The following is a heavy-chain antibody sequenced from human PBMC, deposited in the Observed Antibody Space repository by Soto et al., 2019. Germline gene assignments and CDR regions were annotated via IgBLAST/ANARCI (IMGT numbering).Heavy chain of an antibody. Sequence: QVQLVQSGAEVKKPGASVKVSCKASGYSFTTYGISWVRQAPGQGLERMGWISDYNGNTNYEKKFQGRVTMTTDTSTRTAYMELKSPRSDDTAVYYCGREGYYSGSESYSPPRQYGMDVWGQGTTVTVS. J-gene: IGHJ6*02. D-gene: IGHD3-10*01. CDR3: GREGYYSGSESYSPPRQYGMDV. CDR1: GYSFTTYG. CDR2: ISDYNGNT. V-gene: IGHV1-18*01.